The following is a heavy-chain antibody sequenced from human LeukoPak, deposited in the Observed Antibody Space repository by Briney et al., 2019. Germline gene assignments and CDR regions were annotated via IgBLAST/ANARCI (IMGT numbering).Heavy chain of an antibody. Sequence: PGGSLRLSCAASGFTFSSYWMSWVRQAPGKGLEWVANIKQDGSEKYYVDSVKGRFTISRDNAKNSLYLQMNSQRAEDTAVYYCARVNGRNWFDPWGQGTLVTVSS. J-gene: IGHJ5*02. CDR2: IKQDGSEK. D-gene: IGHD1-1*01. V-gene: IGHV3-7*01. CDR1: GFTFSSYW. CDR3: ARVNGRNWFDP.